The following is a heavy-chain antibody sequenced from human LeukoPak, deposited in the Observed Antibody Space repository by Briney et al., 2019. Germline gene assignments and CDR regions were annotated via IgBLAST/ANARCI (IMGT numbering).Heavy chain of an antibody. CDR3: ARAVAGVVFDY. J-gene: IGHJ4*02. V-gene: IGHV3-13*01. Sequence: GGSLRLSCAASGFTFSSYDMHWVRQATGKGLEWVSAIGTAGDTYYPGSVKGRFTISRENAKNSLYLQMNSLRAGDTAVYHCARAVAGVVFDYWGQGTLVTVSS. CDR2: IGTAGDT. D-gene: IGHD6-19*01. CDR1: GFTFSSYD.